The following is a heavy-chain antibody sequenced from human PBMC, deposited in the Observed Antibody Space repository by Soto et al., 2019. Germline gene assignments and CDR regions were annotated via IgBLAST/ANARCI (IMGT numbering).Heavy chain of an antibody. Sequence: PSETLSLTCTVSGGSISSSSYYWGWIRQPPGKGLEWIGSIYYSGSTYYNPSLKSRVTISVDTSKNQFSLKLSSVTAADTAVYYCARPPVRGVMSPFVYWGQGTLVTVSS. D-gene: IGHD3-10*02. CDR2: IYYSGST. V-gene: IGHV4-39*01. J-gene: IGHJ4*02. CDR3: ARPPVRGVMSPFVY. CDR1: GGSISSSSYY.